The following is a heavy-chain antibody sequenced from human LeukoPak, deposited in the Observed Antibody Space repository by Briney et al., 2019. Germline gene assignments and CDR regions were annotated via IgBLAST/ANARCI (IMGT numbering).Heavy chain of an antibody. D-gene: IGHD3-10*01. Sequence: GGSLRLSCAASGFTFAIHAMTGVRQAPGKGLEWVSGISGDGASRHYAESVKGQFTISRDNSQNTLFLQMNSLRVEDTAIYYCAKDSYVSGRPLHTFDVWGQGTMVTVSS. CDR1: GFTFAIHA. V-gene: IGHV3-23*01. J-gene: IGHJ3*01. CDR3: AKDSYVSGRPLHTFDV. CDR2: ISGDGASR.